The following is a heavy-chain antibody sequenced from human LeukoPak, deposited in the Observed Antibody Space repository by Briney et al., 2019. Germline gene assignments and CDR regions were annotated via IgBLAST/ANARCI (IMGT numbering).Heavy chain of an antibody. Sequence: GGSLRLSCAASGFTFSSYSMNWVRQAPGKGLEWVSSISSSSSYIYYADSVKGRFTISRDNAKNSLYLQMNSLRAEDTAVYYCARAYCSSTSCYHYIGYWGQGTLVTVSS. V-gene: IGHV3-21*01. CDR2: ISSSSSYI. J-gene: IGHJ4*02. CDR1: GFTFSSYS. CDR3: ARAYCSSTSCYHYIGY. D-gene: IGHD2-2*01.